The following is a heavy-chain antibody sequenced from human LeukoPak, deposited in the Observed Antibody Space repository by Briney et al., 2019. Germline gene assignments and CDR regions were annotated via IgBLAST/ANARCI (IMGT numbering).Heavy chain of an antibody. CDR2: INPDGSTT. CDR3: ARVGVGMYHFDH. V-gene: IGHV3-74*01. CDR1: GFTFSSYW. D-gene: IGHD2-2*01. J-gene: IGHJ4*02. Sequence: PGRSLRLSCAASGFTFSSYWMHWVRQAPGKGLVWVSRINPDGSTTTYADSVEGRFTISRDNAKNTLYLQMSSLRAEDTAVYYCARVGVGMYHFDHWGQGTLVTVSS.